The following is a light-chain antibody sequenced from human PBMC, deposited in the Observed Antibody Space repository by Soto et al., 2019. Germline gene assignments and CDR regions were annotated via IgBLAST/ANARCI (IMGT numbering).Light chain of an antibody. CDR2: DVI. V-gene: IGLV2-11*01. J-gene: IGLJ3*02. CDR3: CSYAATSPLV. Sequence: QSALTQPRSVSGSPGQSVTISFTGTSSDVGIYNYVSWYQHHPGKAPKLIIYDVIKRPSGVPDRFSGSKSGITASLTISGLQADDEADYYCCSYAATSPLVFGGGTKLTVL. CDR1: SSDVGIYNY.